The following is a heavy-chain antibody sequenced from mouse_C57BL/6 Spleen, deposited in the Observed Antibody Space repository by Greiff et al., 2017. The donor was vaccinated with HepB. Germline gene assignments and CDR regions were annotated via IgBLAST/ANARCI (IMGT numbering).Heavy chain of an antibody. J-gene: IGHJ2*01. D-gene: IGHD1-1*02. CDR3: ARWDERGNDY. CDR2: INPGSGGT. Sequence: QVQLQQSGAELVRPGPSVKVSCKASGYAFTNYLIEWVKQRPGQGLEWIGVINPGSGGTNYNEKFKGKATLTADKSSSTAYMQLSSLTSEDSAVYFCARWDERGNDYWGQGTTLTVSS. CDR1: GYAFTNYL. V-gene: IGHV1-54*01.